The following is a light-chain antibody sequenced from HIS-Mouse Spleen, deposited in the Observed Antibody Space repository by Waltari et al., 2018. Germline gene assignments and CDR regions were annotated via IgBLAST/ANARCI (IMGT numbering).Light chain of an antibody. Sequence: DIQLTQSPSFLSASVGDRVTITCRASQGISSYLAWYQQKPGKAPKLLIYAASTLQSGVPLRFSGSGSGTEFTLTIRSLQPEDFATYYCQQLNSYPPTFGQGTKVEIK. CDR3: QQLNSYPPT. CDR2: AAS. CDR1: QGISSY. J-gene: IGKJ1*01. V-gene: IGKV1-9*01.